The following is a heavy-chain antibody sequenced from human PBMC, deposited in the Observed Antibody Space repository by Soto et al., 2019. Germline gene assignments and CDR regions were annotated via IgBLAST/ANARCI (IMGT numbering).Heavy chain of an antibody. D-gene: IGHD3-22*01. Sequence: GGSLRLSCAASGFTFSSYAMTWVRQAPGKGLEWVSAISGSGAYTYYANSVKGRFTISRDNSKNTLYLQMNSLRAEDTAVYYCAKFGPYYYDSSGYPRHFDYWGQGTLVTVSS. V-gene: IGHV3-23*01. CDR1: GFTFSSYA. CDR2: ISGSGAYT. CDR3: AKFGPYYYDSSGYPRHFDY. J-gene: IGHJ4*02.